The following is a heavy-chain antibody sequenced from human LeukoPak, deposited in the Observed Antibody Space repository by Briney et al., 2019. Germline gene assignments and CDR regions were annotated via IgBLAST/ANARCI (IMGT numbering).Heavy chain of an antibody. Sequence: GGSLRLSCAASGFTFSSYGMHWVRQAPGKGLEWVAVIWYDGSNKYYADSVKGRFTISRDNSKNTLYLQMNSLRAEDTAVYYCARDRSRHCSGGSCYFFDYWGQGTLVTVSS. J-gene: IGHJ4*02. CDR1: GFTFSSYG. CDR3: ARDRSRHCSGGSCYFFDY. D-gene: IGHD2-15*01. V-gene: IGHV3-33*01. CDR2: IWYDGSNK.